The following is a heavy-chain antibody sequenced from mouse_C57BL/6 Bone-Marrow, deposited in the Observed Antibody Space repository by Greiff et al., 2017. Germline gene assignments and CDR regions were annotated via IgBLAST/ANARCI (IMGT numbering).Heavy chain of an antibody. CDR2: IWSGGST. CDR1: GFSLTSYG. D-gene: IGHD2-4*01. CDR3: ARESFYYDYDGWYFDV. Sequence: VQLQQSGPGLVRPSQSLSITCTVSGFSLTSYGVHWVRQSPGKGLEWLGVIWSGGSTDYNAAFISRLSISKDNSKSQVFFKMNSLQADDTAIYYCARESFYYDYDGWYFDVWGTGTTVTVSS. J-gene: IGHJ1*03. V-gene: IGHV2-2*01.